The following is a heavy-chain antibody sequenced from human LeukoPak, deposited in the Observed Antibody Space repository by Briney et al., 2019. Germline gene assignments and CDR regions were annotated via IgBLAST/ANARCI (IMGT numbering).Heavy chain of an antibody. Sequence: GGSLRLSCAASGFTFSSYAMSWVRQAPGKGLEWVSTISGSGGSTYYADSVQGRFTISRDNSKNTLYLQMNSLRAEDTAVYYCAKGPTSWYYFDYWGQGTLVTVSS. CDR1: GFTFSSYA. CDR3: AKGPTSWYYFDY. J-gene: IGHJ4*02. CDR2: ISGSGGST. D-gene: IGHD2-2*01. V-gene: IGHV3-23*01.